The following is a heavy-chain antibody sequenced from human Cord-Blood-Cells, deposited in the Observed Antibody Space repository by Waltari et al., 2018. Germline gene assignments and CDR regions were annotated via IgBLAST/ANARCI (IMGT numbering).Heavy chain of an antibody. Sequence: EVQLVESGGGLVQPGGSLRLSCAASGFTFSSYWMHWVRQAPGKGLVWDSRMNSDGGRKSYADSVKGRFTISRDNAKNTLYLQMNSLRAEDTAVYYCARDADFWSGYYRNWYFDLWGRGTLVTVSS. CDR2: MNSDGGRK. V-gene: IGHV3-74*01. D-gene: IGHD3-3*01. CDR1: GFTFSSYW. CDR3: ARDADFWSGYYRNWYFDL. J-gene: IGHJ2*01.